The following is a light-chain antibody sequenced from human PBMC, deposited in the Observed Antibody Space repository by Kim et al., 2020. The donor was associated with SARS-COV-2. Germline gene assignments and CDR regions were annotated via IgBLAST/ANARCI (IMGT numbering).Light chain of an antibody. CDR2: DAS. V-gene: IGKV3-11*01. Sequence: EIVLTQSPATLSLSPGERATLSCRASQNVFNYLAWYRQKPGQAPRLLIKDASNRATGIPARFSASGFGTDFSLTISSLEPEDFAVYYCQQRADWPLTFGGGTKLEI. J-gene: IGKJ4*01. CDR1: QNVFNY. CDR3: QQRADWPLT.